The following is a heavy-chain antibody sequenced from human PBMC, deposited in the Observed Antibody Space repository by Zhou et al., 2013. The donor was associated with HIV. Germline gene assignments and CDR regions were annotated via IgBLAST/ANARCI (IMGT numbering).Heavy chain of an antibody. V-gene: IGHV1-24*01. CDR3: TTDRQLKQLLRNAFQL. J-gene: IGHJ3*01. D-gene: IGHD1-1*01. CDR1: GYTLNEMS. Sequence: QVHLAQSGAEVKKPGASVKVSCKVSGYTLNEMSMHWVRQAPGEGLEWVGRFDPDSGESVHSQKFQGRISMTADTSTDTAYFLLNNLRSDDTAVYFCTTDRQLKQLLRNAFQLWGQGTMVTVSS. CDR2: FDPDSGES.